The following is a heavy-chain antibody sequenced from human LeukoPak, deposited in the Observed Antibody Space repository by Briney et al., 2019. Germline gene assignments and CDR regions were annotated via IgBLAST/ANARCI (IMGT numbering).Heavy chain of an antibody. CDR2: IIPIFGTA. CDR3: VRLGSTSPGNWYKLFDQ. D-gene: IGHD2-2*01. V-gene: IGHV1-69*13. CDR1: GGTFSSYA. Sequence: SVKVSYKASGGTFSSYAISWLRQAPGQGLEWMGGIIPIFGTANYAQKFQGRVTITADESTSTAYMELSSLRSEDTAVYYCVRLGSTSPGNWYKLFDQWGQGTLVTVSS. J-gene: IGHJ4*02.